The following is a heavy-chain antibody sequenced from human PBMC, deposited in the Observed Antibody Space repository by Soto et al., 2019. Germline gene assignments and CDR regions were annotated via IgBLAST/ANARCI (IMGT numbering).Heavy chain of an antibody. Sequence: QVQLVQSGAEVKKPGSSVKVSCKASGGTFSSYAISWVRQAPGQGLEWMGGIIPIFGTANYAQKFQGRVTITADESTSTAYMGRRSLRSEDTAVYYCARERWALGYYGMDVWGQGTTVTVSS. D-gene: IGHD3-16*01. CDR2: IIPIFGTA. CDR3: ARERWALGYYGMDV. V-gene: IGHV1-69*12. J-gene: IGHJ6*02. CDR1: GGTFSSYA.